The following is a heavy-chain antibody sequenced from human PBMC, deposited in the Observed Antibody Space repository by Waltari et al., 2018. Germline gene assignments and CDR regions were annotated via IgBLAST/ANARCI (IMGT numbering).Heavy chain of an antibody. Sequence: EVQLVESGGGLVQPGGSLRLSCAASGFAFSSYWMSWVRQAPGKGLEWVANIKQDGSEKYYGDSVKGRFTISRDNAKNSLYLQMNSLRAEDTAVYYCAREKVDYDFWSGYFTTNMDVWGKGTTVTISS. CDR3: AREKVDYDFWSGYFTTNMDV. V-gene: IGHV3-7*01. CDR1: GFAFSSYW. CDR2: IKQDGSEK. J-gene: IGHJ6*03. D-gene: IGHD3-3*01.